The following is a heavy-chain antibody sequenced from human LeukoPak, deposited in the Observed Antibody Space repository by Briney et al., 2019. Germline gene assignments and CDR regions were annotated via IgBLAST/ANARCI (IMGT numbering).Heavy chain of an antibody. V-gene: IGHV3-7*03. Sequence: GGSLRLSCAASGFTFSSYWMSWVRQAPGKGLEWVANIKHDGSEKYYVDSVKGRFTISRDNSKNTLYLQMNSLRAEDTAVYYCARVFYGSGSYYNALDYWGQGTLVTVSS. CDR1: GFTFSSYW. J-gene: IGHJ4*02. CDR3: ARVFYGSGSYYNALDY. D-gene: IGHD3-10*01. CDR2: IKHDGSEK.